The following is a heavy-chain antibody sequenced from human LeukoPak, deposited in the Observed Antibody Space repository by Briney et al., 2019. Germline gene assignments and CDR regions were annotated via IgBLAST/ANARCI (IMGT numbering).Heavy chain of an antibody. V-gene: IGHV1-2*02. CDR2: INPNSGGT. Sequence: ASVKVSCKALGYTFTDHYFHWLRQAPGQGLEWMGWINPNSGGTNYAQKFQGRVTMTRDTSISTAYMELSRLRSDDTAVYYCARDNRHGYNWNWFDPWGQGTLVTVSS. CDR1: GYTFTDHY. J-gene: IGHJ5*02. D-gene: IGHD1-1*01. CDR3: ARDNRHGYNWNWFDP.